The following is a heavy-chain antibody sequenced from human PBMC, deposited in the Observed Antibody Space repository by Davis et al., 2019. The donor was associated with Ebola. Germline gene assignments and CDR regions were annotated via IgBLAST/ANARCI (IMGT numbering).Heavy chain of an antibody. Sequence: PSETLSLTCAVSGHSISSGYYWGWVRQSPGKGLEWIASIYHTGDTHYNPSLRSRVTISVDTSMNQFSLKLNSVTASDTAVYYCARAPASRYGSGSYSLDYWGQGTLVTVSS. J-gene: IGHJ4*02. CDR3: ARAPASRYGSGSYSLDY. V-gene: IGHV4-38-2*01. CDR1: GHSISSGYY. D-gene: IGHD3-10*01. CDR2: IYHTGDT.